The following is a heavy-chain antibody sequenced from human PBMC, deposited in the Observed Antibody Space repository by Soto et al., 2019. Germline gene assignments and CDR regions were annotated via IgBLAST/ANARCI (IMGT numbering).Heavy chain of an antibody. J-gene: IGHJ4*02. V-gene: IGHV4-39*01. CDR2: IFFTGNI. D-gene: IGHD2-15*01. CDR1: GASLSSISYY. CDR3: ASRHCSGGSCYNPGFDY. Sequence: NPSETLSLTCTVSGASLSSISYYWGWIRQPPGKGLEWVGSIFFTGNIYYNPSLKSRVTISVDTSRNQFSLMVNSVTAADTAVYYCASRHCSGGSCYNPGFDYWGQGTLVTVSS.